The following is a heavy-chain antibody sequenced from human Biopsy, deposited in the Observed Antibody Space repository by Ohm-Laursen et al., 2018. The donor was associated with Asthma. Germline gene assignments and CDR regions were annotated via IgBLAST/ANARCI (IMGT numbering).Heavy chain of an antibody. CDR2: INTNTGNP. J-gene: IGHJ6*02. CDR1: GYIFTSHA. Sequence: ASVKVSCNASGYIFTSHAMNWVRQAPGQGPEWMGRINTNTGNPTYAQGFTGRFVFSLDTSVSTAYLQISSLKADDTAVYYCARGLLGMDVWGQGTTVTVSS. D-gene: IGHD2-15*01. V-gene: IGHV7-4-1*02. CDR3: ARGLLGMDV.